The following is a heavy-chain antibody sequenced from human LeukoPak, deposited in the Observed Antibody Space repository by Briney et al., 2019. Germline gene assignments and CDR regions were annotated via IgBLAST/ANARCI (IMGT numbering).Heavy chain of an antibody. CDR2: FDPEDGET. CDR1: GYTLTELS. V-gene: IGHV1-24*01. D-gene: IGHD2-2*01. J-gene: IGHJ1*01. Sequence: ASVKVSCKVSGYTLTELSMHWVRQAPGNGLEWMGGFDPEDGETIYAQKFQGRVTMTEDTSTDTAYMELSSLRSEDTAVYYCATEVVVVPAAMRPFQHWGQGTLATVSS. CDR3: ATEVVVVPAAMRPFQH.